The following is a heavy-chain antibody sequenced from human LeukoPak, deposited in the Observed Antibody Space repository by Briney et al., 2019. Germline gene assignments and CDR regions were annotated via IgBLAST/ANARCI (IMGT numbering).Heavy chain of an antibody. CDR1: GGSISSYY. J-gene: IGHJ4*02. CDR3: ARDFCGGSCWVDY. Sequence: PSETLSLTCTVSGGSISSYYWSWIRQPPGKGLEWIGYIYYSGSTNYNPSLKSRVTISVDTSKNQFSLKLSSVTAADTAVYYCARDFCGGSCWVDYWGQGTLVTVSS. D-gene: IGHD2-15*01. CDR2: IYYSGST. V-gene: IGHV4-59*12.